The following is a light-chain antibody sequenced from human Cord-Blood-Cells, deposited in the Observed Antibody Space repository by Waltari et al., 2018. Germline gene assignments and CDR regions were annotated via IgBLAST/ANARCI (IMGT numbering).Light chain of an antibody. CDR3: QQYNSYSWT. Sequence: DIQMTQSPSTLSESVGDRVTITCRASQSISSWLAWYQQKPGKAPKLLIYDASSLESGVPSRFSGSGSGTEFTLTISSLHPDDFATYYCQQYNSYSWTFGQGTKVEIK. V-gene: IGKV1-5*01. CDR1: QSISSW. CDR2: DAS. J-gene: IGKJ1*01.